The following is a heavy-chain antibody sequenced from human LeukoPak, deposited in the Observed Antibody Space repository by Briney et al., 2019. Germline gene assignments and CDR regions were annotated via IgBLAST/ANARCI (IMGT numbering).Heavy chain of an antibody. CDR2: IVVGSGNT. Sequence: GPSVKVSCKASGFTFTSSAVQWVRQARGQRLEWIGWIVVGSGNTNYAQKFQERVTITRDMSTSTAYMELSSLRSEDTAVYYCAAGGWYYYGMDVWGKGTTVTVSS. CDR1: GFTFTSSA. CDR3: AAGGWYYYGMDV. V-gene: IGHV1-58*01. D-gene: IGHD6-19*01. J-gene: IGHJ6*04.